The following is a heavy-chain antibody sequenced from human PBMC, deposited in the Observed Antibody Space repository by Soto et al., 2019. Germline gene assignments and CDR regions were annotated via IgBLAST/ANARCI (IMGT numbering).Heavy chain of an antibody. J-gene: IGHJ3*02. CDR3: AKTTDGWFSAFEI. V-gene: IGHV3-21*04. D-gene: IGHD6-19*01. CDR2: ISSSSDYI. CDR1: GFTFSSYS. Sequence: PGGSLRLSCAASGFTFSSYSMNWVRQAPGKGLEWVSSISSSSDYIYYADSVKGRFTISRDNAKKTMYLQMNSLRAEDTAVYYCAKTTDGWFSAFEIWGQGTMVTVSS.